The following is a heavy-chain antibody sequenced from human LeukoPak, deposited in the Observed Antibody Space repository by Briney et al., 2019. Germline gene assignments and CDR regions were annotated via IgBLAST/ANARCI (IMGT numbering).Heavy chain of an antibody. Sequence: SGPTLVNPTQTLTLTCAFSGFSLSTSGVGVGWIRQPPGKALEWLALIYWDDDKRYSPSLRSRLTITKDTSKNQVVLTMTNMDPVDTATYYCAHSLAYQLLIPFDYWGQGTLVTVSS. V-gene: IGHV2-5*02. J-gene: IGHJ4*02. CDR3: AHSLAYQLLIPFDY. CDR2: IYWDDDK. CDR1: GFSLSTSGVG. D-gene: IGHD2-2*01.